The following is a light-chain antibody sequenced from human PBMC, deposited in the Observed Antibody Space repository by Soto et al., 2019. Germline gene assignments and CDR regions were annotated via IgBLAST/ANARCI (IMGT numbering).Light chain of an antibody. Sequence: DIQMTQSPSALPASGGDRVTITCRAGLGISNYLAWYQQKPWKVPKLLIYAASTLQSGVPSRFSGRGSGTDFTLTISRLQTEDGATYYCQKYNSAPFTFGPGTKGDIK. CDR2: AAS. CDR1: LGISNY. V-gene: IGKV1-27*01. CDR3: QKYNSAPFT. J-gene: IGKJ3*01.